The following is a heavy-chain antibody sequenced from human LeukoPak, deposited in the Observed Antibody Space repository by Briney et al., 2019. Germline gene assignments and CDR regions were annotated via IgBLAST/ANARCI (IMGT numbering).Heavy chain of an antibody. Sequence: AGGSLRLSCAASGFTFSSYEMNWVRQAPGKGLEWVSYISSSGSTIYYADSVKGRFTISRDNAKNSLYLQMNSLRAEDTAVYYCARQGYYDILTGTVDVWGQGTTVTVSS. J-gene: IGHJ6*02. V-gene: IGHV3-48*03. CDR1: GFTFSSYE. D-gene: IGHD3-9*01. CDR3: ARQGYYDILTGTVDV. CDR2: ISSSGSTI.